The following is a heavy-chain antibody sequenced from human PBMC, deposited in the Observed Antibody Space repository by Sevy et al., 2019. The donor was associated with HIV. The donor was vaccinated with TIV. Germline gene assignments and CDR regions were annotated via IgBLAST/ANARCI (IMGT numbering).Heavy chain of an antibody. CDR1: AFTFSTYG. CDR2: ISFDGSHK. V-gene: IGHV3-30*03. CDR3: ARDLRPHLLWSDFWSGYSGMDV. Sequence: GGSLRLSCVASAFTFSTYGMHWVRQAPGKGLEWVSVISFDGSHKYYADSVKGRCTVSRDNSKNTLNLQMNSLRAEDTGVYYCARDLRPHLLWSDFWSGYSGMDVWGQGTTVTVSS. J-gene: IGHJ6*02. D-gene: IGHD3-3*01.